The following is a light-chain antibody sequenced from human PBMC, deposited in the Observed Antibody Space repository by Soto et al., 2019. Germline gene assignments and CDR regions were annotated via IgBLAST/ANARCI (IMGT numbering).Light chain of an antibody. V-gene: IGKV3-20*01. Sequence: EIVLTHSPGTLSLSPGEIATLSFRASQIVNNNYLAWYQQKPGQAPRLVIYAASSRATGVPDRFSGSGSGTDFTLTISRLEPEDFAVYYCQQYGSSPPFTFGQGTKVDIK. CDR2: AAS. CDR3: QQYGSSPPFT. CDR1: QIVNNNY. J-gene: IGKJ1*01.